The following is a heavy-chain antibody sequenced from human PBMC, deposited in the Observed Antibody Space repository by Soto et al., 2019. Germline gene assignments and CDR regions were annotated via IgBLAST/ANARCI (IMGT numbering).Heavy chain of an antibody. CDR1: GFTFSSYE. D-gene: IGHD1-26*01. CDR2: ISSSGSTI. Sequence: GGSLRLSCAASGFTFSSYEMNWVRQAPGKGLEWVSYISSSGSTIYYADSVKGRFTISRDNAKNSLYLQMNSLRAEDTAVYYCARDEGSSSEHDAFDIWGQGTMVTVSS. CDR3: ARDEGSSSEHDAFDI. J-gene: IGHJ3*02. V-gene: IGHV3-48*03.